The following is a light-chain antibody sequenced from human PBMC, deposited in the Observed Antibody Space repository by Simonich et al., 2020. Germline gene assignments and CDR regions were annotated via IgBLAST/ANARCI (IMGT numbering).Light chain of an antibody. CDR3: CSYAGSYTLV. CDR1: RSDVGGYNY. Sequence: QSALTQPRSVSGSPGQSVTISCTGTRSDVGGYNYVSRYQQHPGKAPKRMIYDVSKRPSGVPDRFSGSKSGNPASLTISGLQAEDEADYYCCSYAGSYTLVFGGGTKLTVL. V-gene: IGLV2-11*01. J-gene: IGLJ2*01. CDR2: DVS.